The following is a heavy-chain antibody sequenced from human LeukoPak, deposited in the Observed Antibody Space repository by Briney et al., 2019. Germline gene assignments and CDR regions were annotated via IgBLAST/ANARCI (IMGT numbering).Heavy chain of an antibody. Sequence: GGSLRLSCAASGFTFSSYSMNWVRQAPGKGLEWVANIKQDGSEKYYVDSVKGRFTISRDNAKNSLYLQMNSLRAEDTAVYYCASEGGKALYSSGSFYNWGQGTLVTVS. D-gene: IGHD6-19*01. CDR3: ASEGGKALYSSGSFYN. J-gene: IGHJ4*01. CDR1: GFTFSSYS. CDR2: IKQDGSEK. V-gene: IGHV3-7*01.